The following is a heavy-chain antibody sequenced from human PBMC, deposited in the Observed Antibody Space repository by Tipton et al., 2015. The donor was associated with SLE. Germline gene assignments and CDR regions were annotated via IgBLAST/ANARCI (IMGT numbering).Heavy chain of an antibody. D-gene: IGHD2-21*01. Sequence: SLRLSCAASGFTFNSYGMHWVRQAPGKGLEWVAVIWYDGSNKYYADSVKGRFTISRDNSKNTLYLQMNSLRTEDTAVYYCARGFRIADTFDVWGQGTMVTVSS. J-gene: IGHJ3*01. CDR3: ARGFRIADTFDV. CDR2: IWYDGSNK. CDR1: GFTFNSYG. V-gene: IGHV3-33*08.